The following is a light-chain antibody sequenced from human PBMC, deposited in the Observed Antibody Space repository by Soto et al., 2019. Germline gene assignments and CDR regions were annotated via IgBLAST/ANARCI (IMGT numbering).Light chain of an antibody. CDR2: QDS. Sequence: SYELTQPPSVSVSPGQTASITCSGDNLGDKYACWYQQKPGQSPVLVIYQDSKRPSGIPERFSGSNSGNTATLTISGTQAMEEADYYCQAWDSHVVFGGGTKLTVL. CDR3: QAWDSHVV. V-gene: IGLV3-1*01. CDR1: NLGDKY. J-gene: IGLJ2*01.